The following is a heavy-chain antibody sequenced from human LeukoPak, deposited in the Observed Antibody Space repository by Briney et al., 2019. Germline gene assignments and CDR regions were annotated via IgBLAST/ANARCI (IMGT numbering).Heavy chain of an antibody. CDR2: ISGSGGST. D-gene: IGHD2-2*01. CDR3: ARGGAPSIVVVPAPNYMDV. CDR1: GFTFSSYA. Sequence: GGSLRLSCAASGFTFSSYAMSWVRQAPGKGLEWVSAISGSGGSTYYADSVKGRFTISRDNSKNTLYLQMNSLRAEDTAVYYCARGGAPSIVVVPAPNYMDVWGKGTTVTVSS. V-gene: IGHV3-23*01. J-gene: IGHJ6*03.